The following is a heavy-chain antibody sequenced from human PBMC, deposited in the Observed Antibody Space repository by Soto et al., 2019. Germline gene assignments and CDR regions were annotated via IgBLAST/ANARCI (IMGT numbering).Heavy chain of an antibody. V-gene: IGHV1-69*01. CDR1: GGTFSSYA. D-gene: IGHD3-22*01. J-gene: IGHJ4*02. CDR3: ARATTGDYYDSSGFHYFDY. CDR2: IIPIFGTA. Sequence: QVQLVQSGAEVKKPGSSVKVSCKASGGTFSSYAISWVRQAPGQGLEWMGGIIPIFGTANYAQKFQGRVTINADESTSTAYMELSSLRSEDTAVYYCARATTGDYYDSSGFHYFDYWGQGTLVTVSS.